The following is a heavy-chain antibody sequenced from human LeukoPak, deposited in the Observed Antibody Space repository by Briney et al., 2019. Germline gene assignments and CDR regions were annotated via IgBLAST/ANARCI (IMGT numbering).Heavy chain of an antibody. D-gene: IGHD4-23*01. CDR3: ARDYDEMTTVVAPNNY. J-gene: IGHJ4*02. CDR2: ISRSSTYI. V-gene: IGHV3-21*01. Sequence: GGSLRLSCAASGFTFSSYAMTWVRQAPGKGLERVSSISRSSTYIYYADSVKGRFTISRDNARNSLYLQVNSLRGEDTAVYYCARDYDEMTTVVAPNNYWGQGTLVTVSS. CDR1: GFTFSSYA.